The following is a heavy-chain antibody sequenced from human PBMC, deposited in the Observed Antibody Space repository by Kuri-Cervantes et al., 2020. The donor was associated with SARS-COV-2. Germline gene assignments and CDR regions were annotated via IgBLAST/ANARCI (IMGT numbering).Heavy chain of an antibody. Sequence: GSLRPPCTVPGGSISSSSYYWGWIRQPPGKGLEWIGSIYYSGSTYYNPSLKSRVTISVDTSKNQFSLKLSSVTAADTAVYYCATHDFWSGSTFDYWGQGTLVTVSS. D-gene: IGHD3-3*01. J-gene: IGHJ4*02. CDR3: ATHDFWSGSTFDY. V-gene: IGHV4-39*01. CDR1: GGSISSSSYY. CDR2: IYYSGST.